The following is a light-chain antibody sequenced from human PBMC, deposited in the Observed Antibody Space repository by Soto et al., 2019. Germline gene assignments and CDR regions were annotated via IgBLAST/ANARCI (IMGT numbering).Light chain of an antibody. V-gene: IGKV1-5*03. Sequence: DVRKYKTPATLSASAGDRVTIPCRASQSISDCLAWYQQKPGKAPKLLIYNTSRVENGVPSRFSGSGSETEFTPTSSFQPPDYTASYCSHPSNRQWPFGQVAKVAIK. CDR2: NTS. J-gene: IGKJ1*01. CDR3: HPSNRQWP. CDR1: QSISDC.